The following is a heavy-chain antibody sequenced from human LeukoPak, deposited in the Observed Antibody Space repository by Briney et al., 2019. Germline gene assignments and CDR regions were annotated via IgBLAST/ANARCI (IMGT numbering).Heavy chain of an antibody. CDR3: AKLWGATGGSAFDI. J-gene: IGHJ3*02. CDR2: IKQDGSEK. CDR1: GFTFSNYW. D-gene: IGHD1-26*01. Sequence: GGSLRLSCSASGFTFSNYWMSWVRQAPGKGLEWVANIKQDGSEKYYVDSVKGRFTISRDNAKNSLYLQMNSLRAEDTAVYYCAKLWGATGGSAFDIWGQGTMVTVTS. V-gene: IGHV3-7*01.